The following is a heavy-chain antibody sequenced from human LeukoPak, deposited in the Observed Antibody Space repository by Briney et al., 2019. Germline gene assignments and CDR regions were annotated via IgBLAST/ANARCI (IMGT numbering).Heavy chain of an antibody. J-gene: IGHJ4*02. CDR1: GFTFSSYA. CDR2: ISGSGDST. V-gene: IGHV3-23*01. Sequence: GGSLRLSCVASGFTFSSYAMSWVRQAPGKGLEWVSAISGSGDSTYYGDSVKGRFTISRDNSKNTLYLQMNSLRAEDTAVYYCAKTRPLDSSSWSHGDYWGQGTLVTVSS. CDR3: AKTRPLDSSSWSHGDY. D-gene: IGHD6-13*01.